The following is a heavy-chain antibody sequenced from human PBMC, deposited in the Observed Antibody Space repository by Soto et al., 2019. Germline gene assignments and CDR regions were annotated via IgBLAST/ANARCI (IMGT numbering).Heavy chain of an antibody. CDR1: GFTFSNAW. D-gene: IGHD3-10*01. Sequence: EVQLVESGGGLVKPGGSLRLSCAASGFTFSNAWMNWVRQAPGKGLEWVGRIKSKTDGGTTDYAAPVKGRFTISRDDSKNTLYLQMNSLKTEDTAVYYCTTHPILWFGELLSHHLDYYGMDVWGQGTTVTVSS. CDR3: TTHPILWFGELLSHHLDYYGMDV. V-gene: IGHV3-15*07. J-gene: IGHJ6*02. CDR2: IKSKTDGGTT.